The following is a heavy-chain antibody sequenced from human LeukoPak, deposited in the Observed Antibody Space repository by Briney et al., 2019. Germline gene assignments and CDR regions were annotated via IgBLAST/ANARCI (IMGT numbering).Heavy chain of an antibody. CDR3: ARIWLRAFDI. CDR1: GYIFSSYW. V-gene: IGHV5-51*01. CDR2: IFPGDSDT. J-gene: IGHJ3*02. D-gene: IGHD3-16*01. Sequence: GESLKISCKGSGYIFSSYWIGWVRQMPGKGLEWMGIIFPGDSDTRYSPSFQGQVTVSVDKSISTVYLQWNSLKASDTAMYYCARIWLRAFDIWGQGTMVTVSS.